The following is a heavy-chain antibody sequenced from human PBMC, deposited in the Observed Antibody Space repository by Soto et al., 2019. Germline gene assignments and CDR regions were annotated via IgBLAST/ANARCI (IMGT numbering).Heavy chain of an antibody. CDR1: GDTFSNFD. CDR2: MYPNNGQT. Sequence: ASVKVSCKASGDTFSNFDFNWVRQATGQGPEWMGWMYPNNGQTAYARTFQGRVTMTWNSSTSTAYMELSSLTSEDTAVYYCARGRTSYYDILTGYYGEDAFDIWGQGTMVTV. J-gene: IGHJ3*02. V-gene: IGHV1-8*01. CDR3: ARGRTSYYDILTGYYGEDAFDI. D-gene: IGHD3-9*01.